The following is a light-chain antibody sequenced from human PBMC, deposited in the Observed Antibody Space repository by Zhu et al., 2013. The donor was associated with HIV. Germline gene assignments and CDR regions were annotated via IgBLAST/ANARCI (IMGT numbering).Light chain of an antibody. V-gene: IGKV3-11*01. J-gene: IGKJ5*01. CDR3: QQRNNWPPIT. CDR2: DTS. CDR1: QSVSNY. Sequence: EIVLTQSPATLSLSPGERATLSCRASQSVSNYLAWYQQKPGQAPRLLIYDTSNRATGIPARFSGSGSGTDFTLTISSLEPEDFAVYYCQQRNNWPPITFGQGTRLEIK.